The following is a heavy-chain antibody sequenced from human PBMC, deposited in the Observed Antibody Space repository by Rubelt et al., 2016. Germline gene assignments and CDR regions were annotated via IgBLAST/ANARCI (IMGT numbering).Heavy chain of an antibody. CDR1: GFTFSSYA. D-gene: IGHD4-17*01. Sequence: EVQLLESGGGLVQPGGSLRLSCAASGFTFSSYAMSWVRQAPGKGLEWVSAISGSGGSTYYADSVKGRFTISRANAKKTLYLQRNSLRAEETAVYYCAKVPIRTVTSTFDYWGQGTLVTVSS. CDR2: ISGSGGST. CDR3: AKVPIRTVTSTFDY. J-gene: IGHJ4*02. V-gene: IGHV3-23*01.